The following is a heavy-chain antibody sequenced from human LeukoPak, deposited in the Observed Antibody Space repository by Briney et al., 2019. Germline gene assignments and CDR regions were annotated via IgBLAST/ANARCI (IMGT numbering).Heavy chain of an antibody. CDR2: ISGSGGNT. V-gene: IGHV3-23*01. CDR1: GFTFSNYA. J-gene: IGHJ5*02. Sequence: GGSLRLSCAASGFTFSNYAMSWVRQAPGKGLEWVSAISGSGGNTYYADSVKGRFTISRDNSRNTLYLQMNSLRAEDTAVYYCAKAVNGVVARDWFDPWGQGTLVTVSS. CDR3: AKAVNGVVARDWFDP. D-gene: IGHD2-15*01.